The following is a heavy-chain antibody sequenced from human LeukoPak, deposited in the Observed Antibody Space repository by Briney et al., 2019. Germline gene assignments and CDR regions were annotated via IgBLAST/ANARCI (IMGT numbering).Heavy chain of an antibody. J-gene: IGHJ4*02. V-gene: IGHV1-46*01. CDR3: ARTSLLEYYFDY. D-gene: IGHD1-1*01. Sequence: ASVKVSCKASGYTFTSYYMHWVRQAPGQGLEWMGIINPSGGSTSYAQKFQGRVTMTRDTSTSTVYMELSSLRTEDTAVYYCARTSLLEYYFDYWGQGALVTVSS. CDR2: INPSGGST. CDR1: GYTFTSYY.